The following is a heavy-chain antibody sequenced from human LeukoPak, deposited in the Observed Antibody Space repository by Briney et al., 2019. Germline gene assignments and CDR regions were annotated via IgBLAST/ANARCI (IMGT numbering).Heavy chain of an antibody. J-gene: IGHJ4*02. Sequence: GGSLRLSCAASGFPLSSYWMTWVRQAPGKGLEWVGNIKQDGSEKFYVDSVKGRFTISTDNAKSPLYLQMNSFRVEDTAVYYCARDFAIVVGAIDYWGEGTLVTVSS. D-gene: IGHD1-26*01. CDR2: IKQDGSEK. V-gene: IGHV3-7*01. CDR1: GFPLSSYW. CDR3: ARDFAIVVGAIDY.